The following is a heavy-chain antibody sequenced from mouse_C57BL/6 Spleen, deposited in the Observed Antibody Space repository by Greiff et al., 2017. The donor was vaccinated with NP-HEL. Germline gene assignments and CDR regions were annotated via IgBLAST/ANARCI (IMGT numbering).Heavy chain of an antibody. D-gene: IGHD3-2*02. CDR3: ARPDSSGYEAWFAY. CDR2: ISNGGGST. J-gene: IGHJ3*01. CDR1: GFTFSDYY. V-gene: IGHV5-12*01. Sequence: EVHLVESGGGLVQPGGSLKLSCAASGFTFSDYYMYWVRQTPEKRLEWVAYISNGGGSTYYPDTVKGRFTISRDNAKNTLYLQMSRLKSEDTAMYYCARPDSSGYEAWFAYWGQGTLVTVSA.